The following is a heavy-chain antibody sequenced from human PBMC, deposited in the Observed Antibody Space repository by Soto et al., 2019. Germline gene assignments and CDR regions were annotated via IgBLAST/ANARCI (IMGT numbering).Heavy chain of an antibody. D-gene: IGHD2-2*01. Sequence: EVQLVESGGGLVQPGRSLRLSCAASGFTFDDYAMHWVRQAPGKGLEWVSGISWNSGSIGYADSVKGRFTISRDNAKNSLYLQMNSLRADDTALYYCAKDIGLGYCSSTSCADFDYWGQGTLVTVSS. J-gene: IGHJ4*02. CDR3: AKDIGLGYCSSTSCADFDY. CDR1: GFTFDDYA. CDR2: ISWNSGSI. V-gene: IGHV3-9*01.